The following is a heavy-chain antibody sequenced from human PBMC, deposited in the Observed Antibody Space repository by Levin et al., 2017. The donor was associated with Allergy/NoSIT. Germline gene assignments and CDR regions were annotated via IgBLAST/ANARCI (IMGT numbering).Heavy chain of an antibody. D-gene: IGHD3-22*01. CDR1: GGSFSGYY. J-gene: IGHJ5*02. V-gene: IGHV4-34*01. CDR2: INHSGST. CDR3: ARGSTYYYDSSGLLDRTISLLWFDP. Sequence: SETLSLTCAVYGGSFSGYYWSWIRQPPGKGLEWIGEINHSGSTNYNPSLKSRVTISVDTSKNQFSLKLSSVTAADTAVYYCARGSTYYYDSSGLLDRTISLLWFDPWGQGTLVTVSS.